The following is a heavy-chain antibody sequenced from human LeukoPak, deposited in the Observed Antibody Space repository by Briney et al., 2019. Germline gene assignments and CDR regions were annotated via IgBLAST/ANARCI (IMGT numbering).Heavy chain of an antibody. V-gene: IGHV4-61*01. J-gene: IGHJ4*02. Sequence: SETLSLTFSVAGGSVSSDSYFWSWVRQPPGKGREWIGYIYPSRSTNYTRPPTSRVTISLDTPKNQYSLKFSSVTAADTAVYYCAGLAPHRPLAYWGQGTPVTVSS. D-gene: IGHD1-14*01. CDR2: IYPSRST. CDR3: AGLAPHRPLAY. CDR1: GGSVSSDSYF.